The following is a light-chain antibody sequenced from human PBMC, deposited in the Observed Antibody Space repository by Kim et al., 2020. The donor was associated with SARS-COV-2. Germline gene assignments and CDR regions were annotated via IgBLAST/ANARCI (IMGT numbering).Light chain of an antibody. CDR2: AAS. CDR1: QNINGL. Sequence: ASVGDRVTITCRASQNINGLLTWYRHKPGKAPELLIHAASFLQSGVPSRFSGSESGTDFTLTISSLQPEDFTTYSCHQSYFRPLTFGQVTKVDIK. V-gene: IGKV1-39*01. J-gene: IGKJ1*01. CDR3: HQSYFRPLT.